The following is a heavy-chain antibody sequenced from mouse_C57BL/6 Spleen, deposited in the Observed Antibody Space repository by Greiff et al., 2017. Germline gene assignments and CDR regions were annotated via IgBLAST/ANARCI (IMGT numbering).Heavy chain of an antibody. J-gene: IGHJ3*01. CDR2: IRNKANGYTT. CDR1: GFTFTDYY. Sequence: EVHLVESGGGLVQPGGSLSLSCAASGFTFTDYYMSWVRQPPGKALEWLGFIRNKANGYTTEYSASVKGRFTISRDNSQSILYLQMNALRAEDSATYYCARSHYYGSSSWFAYWGQGTLVTVSA. V-gene: IGHV7-3*01. D-gene: IGHD1-1*01. CDR3: ARSHYYGSSSWFAY.